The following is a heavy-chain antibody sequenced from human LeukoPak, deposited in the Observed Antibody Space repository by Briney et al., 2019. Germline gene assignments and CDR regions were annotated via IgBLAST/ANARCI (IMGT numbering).Heavy chain of an antibody. Sequence: SETLSLTCTVSGGSISSSSYYWGWIRQPPGKGLEWIGSIYYSGSTYYNSSLKSRVTISVDTSKNQFSLKLSSVTAADTAVYYCARGREVSGGFDPWGQGTLVTVSS. D-gene: IGHD3-10*01. J-gene: IGHJ5*02. CDR3: ARGREVSGGFDP. CDR1: GGSISSSSYY. V-gene: IGHV4-39*07. CDR2: IYYSGST.